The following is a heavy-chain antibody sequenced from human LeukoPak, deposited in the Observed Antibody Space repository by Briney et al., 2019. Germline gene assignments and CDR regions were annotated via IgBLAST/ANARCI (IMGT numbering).Heavy chain of an antibody. CDR3: ARLKKGYDFWSGYYMDV. D-gene: IGHD3-3*01. CDR2: IYPGDSDT. Sequence: GGSLKISCKGSGYSFTSYWIGWVRQMPGKGLEWMGIIYPGDSDTRYSPSFQGQVTISADKSISTAYLQWSSLKASDTAMYYCARLKKGYDFWSGYYMDVWGKGTTVTVSS. J-gene: IGHJ6*03. CDR1: GYSFTSYW. V-gene: IGHV5-51*01.